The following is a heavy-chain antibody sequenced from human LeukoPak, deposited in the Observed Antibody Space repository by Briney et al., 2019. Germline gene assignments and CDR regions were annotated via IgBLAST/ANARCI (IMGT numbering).Heavy chain of an antibody. J-gene: IGHJ4*02. Sequence: PGRSLRLSCAASGFTFSSYAMHWVRQAPGKGLEWVAVISYDGSNKYYADSVKGRFTISRDNSKNTLYLQMNSLRAEDTAVYYCARGDYYDSSGYYPLDFDYWGQGTLVTVSS. CDR2: ISYDGSNK. CDR1: GFTFSSYA. V-gene: IGHV3-30-3*01. D-gene: IGHD3-22*01. CDR3: ARGDYYDSSGYYPLDFDY.